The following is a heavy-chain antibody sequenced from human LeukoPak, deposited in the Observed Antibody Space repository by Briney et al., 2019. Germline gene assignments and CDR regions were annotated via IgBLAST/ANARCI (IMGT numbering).Heavy chain of an antibody. J-gene: IGHJ5*02. V-gene: IGHV1-46*01. CDR3: ARDMSIAAHRYNWFDP. D-gene: IGHD6-6*01. CDR1: GYTLTSYY. CDR2: INPSGGST. Sequence: GASVKVSCKASGYTLTSYYMHWVRQAPGQGLEWMGIINPSGGSTSYAQKFQGRVTMTRDTSTSTVYMELSSLRSEDTAVYYCARDMSIAAHRYNWFDPWGQGTLVTVSS.